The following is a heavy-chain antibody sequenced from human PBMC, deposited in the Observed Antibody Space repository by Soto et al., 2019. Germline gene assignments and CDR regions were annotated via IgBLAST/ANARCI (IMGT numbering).Heavy chain of an antibody. CDR3: ARYYSSSDGMDV. V-gene: IGHV1-2*04. D-gene: IGHD6-13*01. J-gene: IGHJ6*02. CDR1: GYTFTGYY. CDR2: INPNSGGT. Sequence: ASVKVSCKASGYTFTGYYMHWVRQAPGQGLEWMGWINPNSGGTNYAQKFQGWVTMTRDTSISTAYMELRRLRSDDTAVYYCARYYSSSDGMDVWGQGTTVTVSS.